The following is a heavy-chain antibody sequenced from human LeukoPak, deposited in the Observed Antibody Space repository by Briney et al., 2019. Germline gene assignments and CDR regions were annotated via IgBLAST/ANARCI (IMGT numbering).Heavy chain of an antibody. V-gene: IGHV3-23*01. CDR2: ISGIGGST. J-gene: IGHJ4*02. CDR1: GFTFSSYG. CDR3: AKVARKYYDYVWGPLNY. Sequence: GGSLRLSCAASGFTFSSYGMSWVRQARGKGLEWVAAISGIGGSTYYADSVKGRFTISRDNSKNTLYLQMNSLRAEDTAVYYCAKVARKYYDYVWGPLNYWGQGTLVTVSS. D-gene: IGHD3-16*01.